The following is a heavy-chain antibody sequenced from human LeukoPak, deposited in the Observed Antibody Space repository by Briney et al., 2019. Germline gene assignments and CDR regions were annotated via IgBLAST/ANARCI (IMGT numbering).Heavy chain of an antibody. J-gene: IGHJ4*02. CDR2: IYPGDSDT. CDR3: ARHAAATYYDILTGYYPDY. CDR1: GYSFTSYW. D-gene: IGHD3-9*01. V-gene: IGHV5-51*01. Sequence: GESLKTSCKGSGYSFTSYWIGWVRQMPGKGLEWMGIIYPGDSDTRYSPSFQGQVTISADKSISTAYLQWSSLKASDTAMYYCARHAAATYYDILTGYYPDYWGQGTLVTVSS.